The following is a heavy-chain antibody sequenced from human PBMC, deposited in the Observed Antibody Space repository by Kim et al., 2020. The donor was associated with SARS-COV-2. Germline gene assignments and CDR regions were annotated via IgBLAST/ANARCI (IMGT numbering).Heavy chain of an antibody. Sequence: GGSLRLSCAASGFTFDDYAMHWVRQAPGKGLEWVSGISWNSGSIGYADSVKGRFTISRDNAKNSLYLQMNSLRAEDTALYYCAKDKGSSGRKGHQIDYWGQGTLVTVSS. CDR1: GFTFDDYA. J-gene: IGHJ4*02. CDR3: AKDKGSSGRKGHQIDY. D-gene: IGHD6-19*01. CDR2: ISWNSGSI. V-gene: IGHV3-9*01.